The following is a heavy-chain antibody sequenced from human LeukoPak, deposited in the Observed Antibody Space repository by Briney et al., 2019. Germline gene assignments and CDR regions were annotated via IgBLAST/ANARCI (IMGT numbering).Heavy chain of an antibody. D-gene: IGHD5-12*01. CDR3: ARPGRYSRLAFDI. CDR2: INSDGGST. V-gene: IGHV3-74*01. Sequence: GGSLRLSCAASGFTFSSYWMHWVRQAPGKGLVWVSRINSDGGSTSYADSVKGRFTISRDNAKNTLYLQMNSLRAEDTAVYYCARPGRYSRLAFDIWGQGTMVTVSS. J-gene: IGHJ3*02. CDR1: GFTFSSYW.